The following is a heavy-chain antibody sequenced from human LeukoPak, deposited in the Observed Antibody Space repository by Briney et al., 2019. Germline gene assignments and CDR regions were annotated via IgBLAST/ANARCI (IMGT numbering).Heavy chain of an antibody. V-gene: IGHV1-18*01. D-gene: IGHD6-19*01. Sequence: ASVKVSCKASGYTVTSYGISWVRQAPGQGLEWMGWISAYNGNTNYAQKLQGRVSMTTDTSASTAYMELRSLRSDDTAVYYCAGDSSGAFDYWGQGTLVTVSS. CDR3: AGDSSGAFDY. CDR1: GYTVTSYG. J-gene: IGHJ4*02. CDR2: ISAYNGNT.